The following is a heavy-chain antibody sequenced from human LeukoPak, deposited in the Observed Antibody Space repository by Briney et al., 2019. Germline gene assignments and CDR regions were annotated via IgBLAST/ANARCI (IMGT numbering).Heavy chain of an antibody. V-gene: IGHV3-23*01. D-gene: IGHD6-19*01. J-gene: IGHJ4*02. CDR2: ISGSGGST. CDR1: GFTFSSYA. Sequence: PGGSLRLSCAASGFTFSSYAMSWVRQAPGKGLEWVSAISGSGGSTYYADSVKGRFTISRDNSKNTLYLQMNSLRAEDTAVHYSAKVVGDGSGWYVDYWGQGTLVTVSS. CDR3: AKVVGDGSGWYVDY.